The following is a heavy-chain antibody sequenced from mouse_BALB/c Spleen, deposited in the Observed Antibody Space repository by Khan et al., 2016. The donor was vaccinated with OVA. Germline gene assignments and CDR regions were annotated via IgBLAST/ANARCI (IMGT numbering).Heavy chain of an antibody. CDR2: ISYSGST. Sequence: VQLKESGPGLVKPSQSLSLTCTVTGYSITSGYGWNWIRQFPGNKLEWMGYISYSGSTNYNPSLKRRIPITRDTSKNQFFLQLNSVTTKDTATYYCARTARIKYWGQGTTLTVSS. J-gene: IGHJ2*01. CDR1: GYSITSGYG. D-gene: IGHD1-2*01. V-gene: IGHV3-2*02. CDR3: ARTARIKY.